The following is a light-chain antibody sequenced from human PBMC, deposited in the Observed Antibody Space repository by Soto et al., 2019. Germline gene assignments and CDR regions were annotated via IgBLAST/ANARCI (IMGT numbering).Light chain of an antibody. V-gene: IGKV1-39*01. CDR3: QQSLRIPYT. CDR2: AAS. J-gene: IGKJ2*01. CDR1: HNISSH. Sequence: DIQMTQSPSSLPAFIGDSVTITCRTSHNISSHLNCYHQKLGKAPNLLIYAASSLQSGVPSGFCGSGSGTDFTLTITSLQPYDFATYYCQQSLRIPYTFGQENQLQIK.